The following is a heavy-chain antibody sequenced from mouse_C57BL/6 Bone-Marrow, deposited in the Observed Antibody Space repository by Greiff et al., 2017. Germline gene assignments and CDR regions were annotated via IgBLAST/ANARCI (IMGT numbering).Heavy chain of an antibody. V-gene: IGHV5-4*01. CDR2: ISDGGSYT. CDR3: AREWGLTSYAMNY. D-gene: IGHD4-1*01. Sequence: EVKLVESGGGLVKPGGSLKLSCAASGFTFSSYAMSWVRQTPEKRLEWVATISDGGSYTYYPDNVKGRFTISRDNAKNNLYLQMSHLKSEDTAMSYFAREWGLTSYAMNYWGQGTSVPVPS. CDR1: GFTFSSYA. J-gene: IGHJ4*01.